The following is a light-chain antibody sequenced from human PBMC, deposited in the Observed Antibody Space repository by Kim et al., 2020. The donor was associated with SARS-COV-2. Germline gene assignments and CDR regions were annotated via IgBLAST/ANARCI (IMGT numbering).Light chain of an antibody. CDR3: ISYTSANTYVL. Sequence: QSITISCTGTSIDIGAYDYVSWSQHHPGKAPKVIIFGVSDRPSGVSDRFSGSKSGYTASLTISGLQPEDEADYYCISYTSANTYVLFGGGTQLTVL. CDR1: SIDIGAYDY. V-gene: IGLV2-14*03. CDR2: GVS. J-gene: IGLJ2*01.